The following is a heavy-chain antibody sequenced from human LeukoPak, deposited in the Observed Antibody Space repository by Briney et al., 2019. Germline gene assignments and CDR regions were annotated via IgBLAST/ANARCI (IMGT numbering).Heavy chain of an antibody. Sequence: SETLSLTCTVSGYSISSGYYWGWIRQPPGKGLEWIGSIYHSGSTYYNPSLKSRVTISVDTSKNQFSLKLSSVTAADTAVYYCARASFVVAYPFRRRGRDYFDYWGQGTLVTVSS. J-gene: IGHJ4*02. D-gene: IGHD2-15*01. V-gene: IGHV4-38-2*02. CDR2: IYHSGST. CDR3: ARASFVVAYPFRRRGRDYFDY. CDR1: GYSISSGYY.